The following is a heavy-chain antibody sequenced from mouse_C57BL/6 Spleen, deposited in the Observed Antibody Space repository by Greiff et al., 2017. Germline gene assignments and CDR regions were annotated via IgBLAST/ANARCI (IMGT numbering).Heavy chain of an antibody. D-gene: IGHD1-1*01. J-gene: IGHJ2*01. CDR1: GYAFSSSW. Sequence: QVQLQQSGPELVKPGASVKISCKASGYAFSSSWMNWVKQRPGKGLEWIGRIYPGDGDTNYNGKFKGKATLTADKSSSPSYMQLSSLTSEDSAVYFCARIIYYYGSSSDYWGQGTTLTVSS. CDR3: ARIIYYYGSSSDY. CDR2: IYPGDGDT. V-gene: IGHV1-82*01.